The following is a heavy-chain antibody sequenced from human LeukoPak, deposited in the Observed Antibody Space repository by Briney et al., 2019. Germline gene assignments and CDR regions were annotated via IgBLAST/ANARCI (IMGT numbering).Heavy chain of an antibody. D-gene: IGHD5-18*01. CDR1: GYSISSGNY. Sequence: SETLSLTCTVSGYSISSGNYWGWIRQPPGKGLEWIGSIYHSGSTYYNPSLKSRVTISVDTSKNQFSLKLSSVTAADTAVYYCARRGYSYGYYYMDVWGKGTTVTVSS. CDR3: ARRGYSYGYYYMDV. V-gene: IGHV4-38-2*02. J-gene: IGHJ6*03. CDR2: IYHSGST.